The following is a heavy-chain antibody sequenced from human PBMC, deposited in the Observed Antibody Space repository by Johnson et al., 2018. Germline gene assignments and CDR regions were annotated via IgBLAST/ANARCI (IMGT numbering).Heavy chain of an antibody. CDR1: GFTFSSYS. V-gene: IGHV3-21*01. D-gene: IGHD3-22*01. J-gene: IGHJ1*01. CDR3: ASDYYDSSGYPEDFQH. CDR2: ISSRSSYI. Sequence: VQLVESGGGLVKPGGSLRLSCAASGFTFSSYSMNWVRQAPGKGLEWVSSISSRSSYIYYADSVTGRLTISRDNAKNSLYLQMNSLRAEDTAVYFWASDYYDSSGYPEDFQHWGPGTLVTVSS.